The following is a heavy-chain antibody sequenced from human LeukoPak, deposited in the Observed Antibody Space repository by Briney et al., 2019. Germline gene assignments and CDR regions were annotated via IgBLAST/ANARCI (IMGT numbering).Heavy chain of an antibody. V-gene: IGHV3-23*01. J-gene: IGHJ4*02. Sequence: GGSLRLSCAASGFTFNTYAMSWVRQAPGKGLEWASAIGYTGGTTFYADSVKGRFTISRDNAKNTLFLQMGSLRADDTAVYYCVPMKWEQPTPWYFDYWGQGTLVTVSS. CDR3: VPMKWEQPTPWYFDY. CDR1: GFTFNTYA. CDR2: IGYTGGTT. D-gene: IGHD1-26*01.